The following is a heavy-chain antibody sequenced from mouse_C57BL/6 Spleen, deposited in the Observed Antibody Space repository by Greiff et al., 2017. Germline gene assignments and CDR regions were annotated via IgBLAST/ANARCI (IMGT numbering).Heavy chain of an antibody. CDR2: ISSGGDYI. V-gene: IGHV5-9-1*02. CDR3: TSVGFYDDDGAWYFDV. Sequence: EVKVVESGEGLVKPGGSLKLSCAASGFTFSSYAMSWVRQTPEKRLEWVAYISSGGDYIYYADTVKGRFTISRDNARNTLYLQMSSLKSEDTAMYYWTSVGFYDDDGAWYFDVWGTGTTVTVSS. CDR1: GFTFSSYA. J-gene: IGHJ1*03. D-gene: IGHD2-4*01.